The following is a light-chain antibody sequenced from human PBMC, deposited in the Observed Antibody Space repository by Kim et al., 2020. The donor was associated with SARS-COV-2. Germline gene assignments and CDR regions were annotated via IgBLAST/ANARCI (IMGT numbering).Light chain of an antibody. CDR3: HQYNDWPPGDT. Sequence: SPGERATLAGRARQSVSNNLAWYQHKPGQPPRLLIYGASTRATGVPDRFSGSGSGTDFTLTVSSLQSEDFAIYYCHQYNDWPPGDTFGQGTKLEI. CDR2: GAS. J-gene: IGKJ2*01. V-gene: IGKV3-15*01. CDR1: QSVSNN.